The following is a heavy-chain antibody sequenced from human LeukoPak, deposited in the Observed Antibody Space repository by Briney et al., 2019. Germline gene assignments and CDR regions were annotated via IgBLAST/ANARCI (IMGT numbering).Heavy chain of an antibody. CDR1: GYTFTSYA. CDR2: INPNSGGT. CDR3: ARDANELLADFDY. D-gene: IGHD1-26*01. Sequence: ASVKVSCKASGYTFTSYAMNWVRQAPGQGLEWMGWINPNSGGTNYAQKFQGRVTMTRDTSISTAYMELSRLRSDDTAVYYCARDANELLADFDYWGQGTLVTVSS. V-gene: IGHV1-2*02. J-gene: IGHJ4*02.